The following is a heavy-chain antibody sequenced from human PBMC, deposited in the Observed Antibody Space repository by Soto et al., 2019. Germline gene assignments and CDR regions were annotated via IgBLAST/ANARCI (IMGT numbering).Heavy chain of an antibody. CDR2: TRNKAYSFTT. J-gene: IGHJ4*02. Sequence: EVQLVESGGGLVRPGGSLRLSCAASGFSFSDHYMDWVRQAPGKGLEWVGRTRNKAYSFTTEYAPALKGRFTISRDDSEDSLYVHMNSLKTEDTALYYCVTSMPSSKWSGFDSWGQGTLVTVSP. V-gene: IGHV3-72*01. D-gene: IGHD6-13*01. CDR1: GFSFSDHY. CDR3: VTSMPSSKWSGFDS.